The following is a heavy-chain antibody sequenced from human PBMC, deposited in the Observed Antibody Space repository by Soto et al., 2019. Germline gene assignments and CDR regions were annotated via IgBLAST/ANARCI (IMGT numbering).Heavy chain of an antibody. CDR3: AKVSGSYYGPFDY. V-gene: IGHV5-51*01. J-gene: IGHJ4*02. CDR2: IYPGDSDS. D-gene: IGHD1-26*01. CDR1: GYSFTTYW. Sequence: GESLKISCKGSGYSFTTYWIGWVRQMPGKGLEWMGIIYPGDSDSRYNPSFQGQVTMSADKSISTAYLQWSSLKASDTAMYYCAKVSGSYYGPFDYWGQGTLVTVSS.